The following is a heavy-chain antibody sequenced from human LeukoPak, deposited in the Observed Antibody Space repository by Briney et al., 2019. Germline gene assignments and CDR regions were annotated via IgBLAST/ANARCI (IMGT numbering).Heavy chain of an antibody. CDR3: ARRNVLAGGEAFDI. Sequence: SETLSLTCTVSGGSISSYYWTWIRQPPGEGLEWIGYIYNSRSTNYNPSLNSRVTISVDASKNQFSLKLNSVTAADTAVYYCARRNVLAGGEAFDIWGQGTMVTVSS. V-gene: IGHV4-59*08. CDR2: IYNSRST. J-gene: IGHJ3*02. CDR1: GGSISSYY. D-gene: IGHD3-16*01.